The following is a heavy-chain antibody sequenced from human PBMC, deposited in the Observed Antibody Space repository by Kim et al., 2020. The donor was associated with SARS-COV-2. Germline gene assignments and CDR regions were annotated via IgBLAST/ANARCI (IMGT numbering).Heavy chain of an antibody. CDR2: IYSGGST. D-gene: IGHD3-10*01. V-gene: IGHV3-53*01. CDR1: GFTVSSNY. CDR3: FGEVRGLTNPRHYYYGMDV. Sequence: GGSLRLSCAASGFTVSSNYMSWVRQAPGKGLEWVSVIYSGGSTYYADSVKGRFTISRDNSKNTLYLQMNSLRAEDTAVYYCFGEVRGLTNPRHYYYGMDVWGQGTTVTVSS. J-gene: IGHJ6*02.